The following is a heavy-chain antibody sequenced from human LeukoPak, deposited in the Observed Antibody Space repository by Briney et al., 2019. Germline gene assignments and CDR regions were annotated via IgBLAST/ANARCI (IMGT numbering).Heavy chain of an antibody. D-gene: IGHD3-3*01. Sequence: SETLSLTCTVSGGSISSYYWSWIRQPPGKGLEWIGYIYYSGSTNYNPSLKSRVTISVDTSKNQFSLKLSSVTAAGTAVYYCARMWYYDFWSGYRDWGQGTLVTVSS. J-gene: IGHJ4*02. V-gene: IGHV4-59*01. CDR1: GGSISSYY. CDR3: ARMWYYDFWSGYRD. CDR2: IYYSGST.